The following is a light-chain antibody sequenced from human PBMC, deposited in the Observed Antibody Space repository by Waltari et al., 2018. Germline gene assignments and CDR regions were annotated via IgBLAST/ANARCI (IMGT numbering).Light chain of an antibody. J-gene: IGLJ2*01. CDR2: LNSDGCH. V-gene: IGLV4-69*01. Sequence: LVLTHSPSASASLGPPAKPPCTLRCGHRTYAIVCPQPHPEQGLRSLMKLNSDGCHSKGDGIPDRFSGSSSGAARYLTISRLQSEDEADYYCQTWGTGIVVFGGGTKLTVL. CDR1: CGHRTYA. CDR3: QTWGTGIVV.